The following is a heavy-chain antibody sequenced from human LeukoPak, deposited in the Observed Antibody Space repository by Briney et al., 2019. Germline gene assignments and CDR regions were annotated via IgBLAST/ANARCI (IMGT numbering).Heavy chain of an antibody. Sequence: GSLRLSCAASGFSTSNSAMSWVRQAPGKGLEWVSLIVASSGSTFYADSVKGRFTISRDSSKNTLYLQMNSLRAEDMAVYYCAKGAYDYIEMGYFDYWGQGTLVTVSS. V-gene: IGHV3-23*01. CDR2: IVASSGST. D-gene: IGHD5-12*01. CDR3: AKGAYDYIEMGYFDY. J-gene: IGHJ4*02. CDR1: GFSTSNSA.